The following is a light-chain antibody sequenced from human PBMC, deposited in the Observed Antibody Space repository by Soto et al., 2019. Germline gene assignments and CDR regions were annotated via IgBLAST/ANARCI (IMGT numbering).Light chain of an antibody. CDR3: KQYDSSPRT. J-gene: IGKJ1*01. V-gene: IGKV3-20*01. Sequence: EIVLTQSPGTLSLSPGERATLSCRASQSVSTRSLAWYQQKPGQAPRLLISGAYSRAADIPDRFSGSRSGTDFTLTIKRLEPEDFAVYYCKQYDSSPRTFGQGTKVDIK. CDR2: GAY. CDR1: QSVSTRS.